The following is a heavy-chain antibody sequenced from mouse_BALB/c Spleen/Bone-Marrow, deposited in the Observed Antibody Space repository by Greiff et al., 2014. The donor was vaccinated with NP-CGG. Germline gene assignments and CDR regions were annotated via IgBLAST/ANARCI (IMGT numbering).Heavy chain of an antibody. D-gene: IGHD1-1*01. Sequence: VQLQQSGAELVKPGASVKLSCKASSYTFTSYWMHWVKQRPGQGLEWIGEINPSNGRTNYNEKFKSKATLTVDKSSSTAYMQLSSLTSEDSAVYYCARRTTTVVATDYWGQGTTLTVSS. J-gene: IGHJ2*01. CDR1: SYTFTSYW. CDR2: INPSNGRT. CDR3: ARRTTTVVATDY. V-gene: IGHV1S81*02.